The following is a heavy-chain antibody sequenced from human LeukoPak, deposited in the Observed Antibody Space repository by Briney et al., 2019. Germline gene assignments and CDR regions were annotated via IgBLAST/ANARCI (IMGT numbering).Heavy chain of an antibody. CDR1: GYTFTGYY. J-gene: IGHJ6*02. CDR2: INPNSGGT. D-gene: IGHD3-10*01. Sequence: ASVKVSCKASGYTFTGYYMHWVRQAPGQGLEWMGCINPNSGGTNYAQKFQGRVTMTRDTSISTAYMELSRLRSDDTAVYYCARDPHLGVRRPYGMDVWGQGTTVTVSS. CDR3: ARDPHLGVRRPYGMDV. V-gene: IGHV1-2*02.